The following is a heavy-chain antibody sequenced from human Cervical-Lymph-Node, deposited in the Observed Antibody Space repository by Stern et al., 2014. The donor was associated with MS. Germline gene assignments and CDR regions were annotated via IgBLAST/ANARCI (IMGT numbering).Heavy chain of an antibody. CDR2: IYPTSGGT. D-gene: IGHD2-15*01. CDR1: GYSFTGYD. CDR3: ATVGTSDY. J-gene: IGHJ4*02. V-gene: IGHV1-2*06. Sequence: QVQLVQSGAEVKKPGASVEVSCKASGYSFTGYDMHWVRQAPGQGLEWMGRIYPTSGGTKYEQKFEGRVTMARATSLSTRYMSLSSLRSDDAAVYYYATVGTSDYWGQGTLVTVSS.